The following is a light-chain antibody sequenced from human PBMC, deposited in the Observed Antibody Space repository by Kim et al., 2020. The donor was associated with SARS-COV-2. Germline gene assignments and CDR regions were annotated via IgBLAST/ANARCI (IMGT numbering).Light chain of an antibody. CDR2: DAS. CDR1: QSVSSY. CDR3: QQRTNWPLT. Sequence: VSPGERATLSCRASQSVSSYLAWYQQKAGQAPRLLIYDASNRATGIPPRFSGSGSGTDFTLTNSSLEPEDFAVYYCQQRTNWPLTFGGGTKVDIK. J-gene: IGKJ4*01. V-gene: IGKV3-11*01.